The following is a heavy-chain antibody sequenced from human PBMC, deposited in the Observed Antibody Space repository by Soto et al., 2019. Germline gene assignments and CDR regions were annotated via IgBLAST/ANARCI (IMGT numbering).Heavy chain of an antibody. Sequence: GGSLRLSCAAFGFTFSDYSINWVRQAPGKGLEWVSSISSSSSYIYYADSVKGRFTISRDNAKNSLYLQMNSLRAEDTAVYYCATLYYDFWSGQYYYYYMDVWGKGSTVTVSS. V-gene: IGHV3-21*01. D-gene: IGHD3-3*01. CDR2: ISSSSSYI. J-gene: IGHJ6*03. CDR1: GFTFSDYS. CDR3: ATLYYDFWSGQYYYYYMDV.